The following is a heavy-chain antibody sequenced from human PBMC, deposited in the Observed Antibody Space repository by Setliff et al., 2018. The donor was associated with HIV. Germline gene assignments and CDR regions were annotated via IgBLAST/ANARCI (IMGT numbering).Heavy chain of an antibody. D-gene: IGHD5-18*01. CDR1: GFTFDDYT. CDR3: VKDSEGGYTYGAYDY. CDR2: ISWDGSST. Sequence: GGSLRLSCGASGFTFDDYTMHWVRQVPGKGLEWLSLISWDGSSTFYADSVKGRFTISRDNSKESLFLQMNSLTTEDTALYYCVKDSEGGYTYGAYDYWGQGTLVTVSS. V-gene: IGHV3-43*01. J-gene: IGHJ4*02.